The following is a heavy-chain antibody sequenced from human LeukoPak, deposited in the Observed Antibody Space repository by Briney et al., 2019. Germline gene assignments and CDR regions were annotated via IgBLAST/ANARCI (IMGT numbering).Heavy chain of an antibody. J-gene: IGHJ4*02. CDR1: GYSFTNYW. CDR3: ARLGFGAPNYDILTGPIDY. CDR2: IYPGDSDT. D-gene: IGHD3-9*01. Sequence: GESLKISCKGGGYSFTNYWIVWVRQMPGKGLEWMGIIYPGDSDTRYSPSFQGQVTISADKSISTAYLQWSSLKASDTAMYYYARLGFGAPNYDILTGPIDYWGQGTLVTVSS. V-gene: IGHV5-51*01.